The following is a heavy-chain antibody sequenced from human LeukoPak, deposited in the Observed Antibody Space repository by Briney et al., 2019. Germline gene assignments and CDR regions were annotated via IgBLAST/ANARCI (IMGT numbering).Heavy chain of an antibody. D-gene: IGHD6-13*01. CDR3: ARRGTSSSWAHFDY. Sequence: GGSLRLSCAASGFTFSSYWMTWVRQAPGKGLEWVAKIKQDGSEKYYVDSVKGRFTISSDNAKNSLYLQMNSLGAEDTAVYYCARRGTSSSWAHFDYWGQGTLVTVSS. J-gene: IGHJ4*02. CDR1: GFTFSSYW. V-gene: IGHV3-7*05. CDR2: IKQDGSEK.